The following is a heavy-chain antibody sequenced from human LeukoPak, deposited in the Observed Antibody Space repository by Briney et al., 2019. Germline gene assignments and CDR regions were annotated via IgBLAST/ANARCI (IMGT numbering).Heavy chain of an antibody. D-gene: IGHD3-22*01. CDR1: GYTFTSYD. CDR3: ARDRGYYYDSSGYYYV. V-gene: IGHV1-8*01. J-gene: IGHJ4*02. Sequence: ASVKVSCKASGYTFTSYDINWVRQATGQGLEWMGWMNPYSGNTGYAQKFQGRVTMTRNTSISTAYMELSSLRSEDTAVYYCARDRGYYYDSSGYYYVWGQGTLVTVSS. CDR2: MNPYSGNT.